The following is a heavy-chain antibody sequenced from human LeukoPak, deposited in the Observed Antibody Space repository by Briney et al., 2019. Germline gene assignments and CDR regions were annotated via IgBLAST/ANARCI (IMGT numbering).Heavy chain of an antibody. CDR1: GGYISSYY. CDR2: VYYTGST. J-gene: IGHJ5*01. Sequence: SETLSLTCTVSGGYISSYYWSWIRQPPGEGLEWIGYVYYTGSTNYNPSLKSRVSISVDTSKNQFSLKLSSVTAADTAIYYCARYTLRPRAGEFDSWGQGTLVTVSS. V-gene: IGHV4-59*01. CDR3: ARYTLRPRAGEFDS. D-gene: IGHD3-10*01.